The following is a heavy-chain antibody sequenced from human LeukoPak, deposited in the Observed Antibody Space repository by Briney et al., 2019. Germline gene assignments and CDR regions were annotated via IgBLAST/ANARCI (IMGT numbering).Heavy chain of an antibody. J-gene: IGHJ4*02. V-gene: IGHV1-69*13. CDR1: GYTLTELS. D-gene: IGHD5-24*01. Sequence: ASVKVSCKVSGYTLTELSMHWVRQAPGQGLEWMGGIIPIFGAANYAQKFQGRVTITADESTSTAYMELSSLRSEDTAVYYCARDSQDGYNFDYFDYWGQGTLVTVSS. CDR2: IIPIFGAA. CDR3: ARDSQDGYNFDYFDY.